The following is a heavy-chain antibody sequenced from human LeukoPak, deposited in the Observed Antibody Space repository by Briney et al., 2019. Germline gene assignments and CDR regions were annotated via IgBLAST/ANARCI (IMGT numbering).Heavy chain of an antibody. CDR2: ISAYNGNT. CDR1: GYTFTNYY. D-gene: IGHD6-13*01. V-gene: IGHV1-18*04. Sequence: ASVKVSCKASGYTFTNYYIHWVRQAPGQGLEWMGWISAYNGNTNYAQKLQGRVTMTTDTSTSTAYMELRSLRSDDTAVYYCARALGSSSWSLYYFDYWGQGTLVTVSS. CDR3: ARALGSSSWSLYYFDY. J-gene: IGHJ4*02.